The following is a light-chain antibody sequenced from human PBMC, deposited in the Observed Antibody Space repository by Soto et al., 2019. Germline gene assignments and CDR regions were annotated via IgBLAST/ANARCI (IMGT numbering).Light chain of an antibody. CDR1: SSDIGGYNY. J-gene: IGLJ1*01. V-gene: IGLV2-14*03. CDR3: SSYTSTSTLYV. CDR2: DVS. Sequence: QSVLTQPASVSGSPGQSITISCTGTSSDIGGYNYVSWYQQLPGKVPKLIIYDVSNRPSGVSDRFSGSKSGNAASLTIPGLQAEDEADYYCSSYTSTSTLYVFGTGTKLTVL.